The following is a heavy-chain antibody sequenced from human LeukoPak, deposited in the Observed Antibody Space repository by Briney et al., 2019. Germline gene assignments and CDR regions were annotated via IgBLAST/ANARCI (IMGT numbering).Heavy chain of an antibody. J-gene: IGHJ4*02. CDR1: GFTLSSHA. D-gene: IGHD3-3*01. CDR3: ASGAGDDFWSGYQYYFDY. Sequence: GGSLRLSCAAFGFTLSSHAMHWVRQAPGKGLEWVAGILYDGINEYYADSVKGRFTISRDTSKNTLFLQMNSLRTEDTAVYYCASGAGDDFWSGYQYYFDYWGQGTLVTVSS. V-gene: IGHV3-30*04. CDR2: ILYDGINE.